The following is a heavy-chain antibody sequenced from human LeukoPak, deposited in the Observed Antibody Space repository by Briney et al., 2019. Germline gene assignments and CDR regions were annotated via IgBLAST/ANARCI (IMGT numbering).Heavy chain of an antibody. CDR3: VVHSATSCY. CDR1: RFTFRSYE. CDR2: ITTSGTST. V-gene: IGHV3-48*03. D-gene: IGHD1-26*01. J-gene: IGHJ4*02. Sequence: PGASLMLSYTTPRFTFRSYEMNWVRQAPRNGLEWISYITTSGTSTYYADSVKGRFTISRDSGKTALSLQMNSLRAEDTAVYYCVVHSATSCYWGQGTLVTVSS.